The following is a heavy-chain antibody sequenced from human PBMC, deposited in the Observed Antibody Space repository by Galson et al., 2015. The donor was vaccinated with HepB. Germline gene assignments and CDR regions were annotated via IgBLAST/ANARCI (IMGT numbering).Heavy chain of an antibody. CDR3: ARDRADIVVVVAATPPFDY. J-gene: IGHJ4*02. CDR1: GFTFSSYS. D-gene: IGHD2-15*01. V-gene: IGHV3-48*01. CDR2: ISSSSSTI. Sequence: SLRLSCAASGFTFSSYSMNWVRQAPGKGLEWVSYISSSSSTIYYADSVKGRFTISRDNAKNSLYLQMNSLRAEDTAVYYCARDRADIVVVVAATPPFDYWGQGTLVTVSS.